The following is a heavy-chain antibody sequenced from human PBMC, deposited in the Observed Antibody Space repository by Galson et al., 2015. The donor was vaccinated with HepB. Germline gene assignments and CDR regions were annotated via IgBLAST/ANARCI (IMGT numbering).Heavy chain of an antibody. CDR1: GGTFSSYA. V-gene: IGHV1-69*13. D-gene: IGHD3-10*01. CDR2: IIPIFGTA. CDR3: ARDCPSGEQTDYYYYYCMDQ. J-gene: IGHJ6*03. Sequence: SVKVSCKASGGTFSSYAISWVRQAPGQGLECMGGIIPIFGTANYAQKFQGRVTITADESTSTAYMELSSLRSEDTAVYYCARDCPSGEQTDYYYYYCMDQWRKGTTVAVSS.